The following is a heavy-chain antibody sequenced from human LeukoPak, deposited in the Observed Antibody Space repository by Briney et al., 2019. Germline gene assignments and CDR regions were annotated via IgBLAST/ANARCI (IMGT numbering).Heavy chain of an antibody. Sequence: ASVKVSCKASGYTFTSYGISWVRQAPGQGLEWMGWIGAYNGNTNYAQKLQGRVTMTTDTSTSTAYMELRSLRSDDTAVYYCARDRDSSGYYPTTNWFDPWGQGTLVTVSS. CDR1: GYTFTSYG. D-gene: IGHD3-22*01. J-gene: IGHJ5*02. CDR2: IGAYNGNT. CDR3: ARDRDSSGYYPTTNWFDP. V-gene: IGHV1-18*01.